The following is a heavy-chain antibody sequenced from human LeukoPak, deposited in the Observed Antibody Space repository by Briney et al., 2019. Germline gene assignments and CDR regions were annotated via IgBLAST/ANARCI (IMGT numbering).Heavy chain of an antibody. CDR2: INQDGSET. D-gene: IGHD6-6*01. V-gene: IGHV3-7*01. CDR3: ANEGAYTSSSPTGY. Sequence: GGSLRLSCGASGFTFSIYWMSWVRQAPGKGLEWVANINQDGSETYYVDSVKGRFTISRDNAKNSLYLQMNSLRADDTAVYYCANEGAYTSSSPTGYWGQGTLVTVSS. J-gene: IGHJ4*02. CDR1: GFTFSIYW.